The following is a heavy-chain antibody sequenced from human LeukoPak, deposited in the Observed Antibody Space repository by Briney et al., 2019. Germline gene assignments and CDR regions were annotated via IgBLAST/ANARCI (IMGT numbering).Heavy chain of an antibody. CDR2: IYSSGST. CDR3: ARRDNNGWYFDL. CDR1: GGSIRNFF. J-gene: IGHJ2*01. Sequence: PSETLSLTCTVSGGSIRNFFWNWIRQPPGRGLEWIAYIYSSGSTDYNPSLKSRATLSVDTSENQFSLKLSSVTAADTAVYYCARRDNNGWYFDLWGRGTLVTVSS. V-gene: IGHV4-59*08. D-gene: IGHD1-14*01.